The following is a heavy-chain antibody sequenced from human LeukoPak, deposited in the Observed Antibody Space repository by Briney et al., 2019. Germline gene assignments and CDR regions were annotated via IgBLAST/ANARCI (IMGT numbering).Heavy chain of an antibody. V-gene: IGHV3-21*01. CDR2: ISSSYI. CDR1: GFTFSSYS. D-gene: IGHD4-23*01. Sequence: GGSLRLSCAASGFTFSSYSMSWVRQAPGKGLEWVSSISSSYIYYADSVKGRFTISRDNAKNSLYLQMNSLRAEDTAVYYCAIGTGDRWYDYWGQGTLVTVSS. J-gene: IGHJ4*02. CDR3: AIGTGDRWYDY.